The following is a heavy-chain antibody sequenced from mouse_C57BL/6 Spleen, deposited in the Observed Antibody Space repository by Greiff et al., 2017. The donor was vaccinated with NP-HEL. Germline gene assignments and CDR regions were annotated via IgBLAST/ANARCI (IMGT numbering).Heavy chain of an antibody. CDR3: ARSQDGYAAYAMDY. D-gene: IGHD2-2*01. V-gene: IGHV1-82*01. CDR2: IYPGDGDT. J-gene: IGHJ4*01. CDR1: GYAFSSSW. Sequence: VQLQQSGPELVKPGASVKISCKASGYAFSSSWMNWVKQRPGKGLEWIGRIYPGDGDTNYNGKFKGKATMTADKSSSTAYMQLSSLTSEDSAVYFCARSQDGYAAYAMDYWGQGTSVTVSS.